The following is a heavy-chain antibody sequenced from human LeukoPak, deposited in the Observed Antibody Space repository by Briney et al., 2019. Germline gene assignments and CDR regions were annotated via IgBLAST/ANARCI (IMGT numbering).Heavy chain of an antibody. CDR2: IYYSGST. J-gene: IGHJ5*02. CDR3: ARGIHVAVAGTGGNWFDP. CDR1: GGSISSYY. Sequence: PSETLSLTCTVSGGSISSYYWSWIRQPPGKGLEGIGYIYYSGSTKYNPSLKSRVTISVDTSKNQFSLKLSSVTAADTAVYYCARGIHVAVAGTGGNWFDPWGQGTLVTVSS. D-gene: IGHD6-19*01. V-gene: IGHV4-59*12.